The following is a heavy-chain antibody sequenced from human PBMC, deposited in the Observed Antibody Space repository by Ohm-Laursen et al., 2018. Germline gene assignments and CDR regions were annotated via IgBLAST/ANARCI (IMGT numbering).Heavy chain of an antibody. CDR2: ISSSSYI. CDR3: ARDILAYAFDI. V-gene: IGHV3-21*01. D-gene: IGHD2-15*01. CDR1: GFTFSSYS. J-gene: IGHJ3*02. Sequence: SLRLSCAASGFTFSSYSMNWVRQAPGKGLEWVSSISSSSYIYYADSVKGRFTISRDNAKNSLYLQMNSLRAEDTAVYYCARDILAYAFDIWGQGTMVTVSS.